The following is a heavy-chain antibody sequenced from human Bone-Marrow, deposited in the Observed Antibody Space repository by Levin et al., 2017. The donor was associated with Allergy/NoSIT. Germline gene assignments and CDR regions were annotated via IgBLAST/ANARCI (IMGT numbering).Heavy chain of an antibody. V-gene: IGHV4-30-4*01. CDR2: IYYTGSA. J-gene: IGHJ3*02. CDR1: GGSISSGDYY. Sequence: NPSETLSLTCSVSGGSISSGDYYWSWIRQAPGEGLEWIGNIYYTGSASYNPSLKTRVIMSVDTSKSQLSLRLSSVTAADTAVYYCAGMPVLLSFGDSLSKYEYAFDIWGQGTGVTVSS. CDR3: AGMPVLLSFGDSLSKYEYAFDI. D-gene: IGHD3-10*01.